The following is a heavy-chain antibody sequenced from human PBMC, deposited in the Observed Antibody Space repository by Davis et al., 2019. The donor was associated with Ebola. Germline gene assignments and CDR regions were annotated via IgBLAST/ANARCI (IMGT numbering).Heavy chain of an antibody. CDR3: ARIERMVRGVIYYYYGMDV. CDR1: GGSISSSSYY. D-gene: IGHD3-10*01. V-gene: IGHV2-70*01. Sequence: TLSLTCTVSGGSISSSSYYWGWILQPPGKALEWLALIDWDDDKYYSTSLKTRLTISKDTSKNQVVLTMTNMDPVDTATYYCARIERMVRGVIYYYYGMDVWGQGTTVTVSS. CDR2: IDWDDDK. J-gene: IGHJ6*02.